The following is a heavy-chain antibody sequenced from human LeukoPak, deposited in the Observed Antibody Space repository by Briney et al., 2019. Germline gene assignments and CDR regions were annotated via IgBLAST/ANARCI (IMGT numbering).Heavy chain of an antibody. CDR2: ISGSGINT. V-gene: IGHV3-23*01. Sequence: GGSLRLSCAASGFTFTTYAMSWVRQAPGKELEWVSSISGSGINTYYADSVKGRFTISRDNPKNTLYLQMNSLRAEDTAVYYCAKGGDILTDYYPPNYWGQGTLVTVSS. CDR3: AKGGDILTDYYPPNY. D-gene: IGHD3-9*01. CDR1: GFTFTTYA. J-gene: IGHJ4*02.